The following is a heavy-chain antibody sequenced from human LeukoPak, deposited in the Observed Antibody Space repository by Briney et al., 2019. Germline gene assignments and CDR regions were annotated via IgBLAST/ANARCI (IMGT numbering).Heavy chain of an antibody. Sequence: GGSLRLSCAASGFTFSSHWMHWVRQAPGKGLVWVSRINSDGSSTSYADSVKGRFTISRDNAKNTLYLQMNSLRAKDTAVYYCARTAVAGQFDYWGQGTLVTASS. V-gene: IGHV3-74*01. D-gene: IGHD6-19*01. CDR1: GFTFSSHW. CDR3: ARTAVAGQFDY. CDR2: INSDGSST. J-gene: IGHJ4*02.